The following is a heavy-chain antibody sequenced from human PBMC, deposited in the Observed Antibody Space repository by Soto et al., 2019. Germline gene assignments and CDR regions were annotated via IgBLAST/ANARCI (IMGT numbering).Heavy chain of an antibody. CDR2: ITSSSDK. D-gene: IGHD1-7*01. J-gene: IGHJ4*02. V-gene: IGHV3-21*05. CDR1: GFTFSSYS. CDR3: ARETNWDYDY. Sequence: PGGSLRLSCAASGFTFSSYSMSWVRQAPGKGLEWISYITSSSDKQYADSVMGRFSISRDNAKNSLSLQMNSLRAEDTAVYYCARETNWDYDYWGQGTLVTVSS.